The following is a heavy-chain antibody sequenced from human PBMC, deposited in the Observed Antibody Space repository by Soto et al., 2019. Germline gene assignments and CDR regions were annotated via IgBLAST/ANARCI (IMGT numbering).Heavy chain of an antibody. Sequence: PGGSLRLSCAASGFTFSSYSMNWVRQAPGKGLEWVSSISSSSSYIYYADSVQGRFTISRDNAKNSLYLQMNSLRAEDTAVYYCARAGAGATERALWFDPWGQGTLVTVS. CDR2: ISSSSSYI. J-gene: IGHJ5*02. D-gene: IGHD1-26*01. V-gene: IGHV3-21*01. CDR1: GFTFSSYS. CDR3: ARAGAGATERALWFDP.